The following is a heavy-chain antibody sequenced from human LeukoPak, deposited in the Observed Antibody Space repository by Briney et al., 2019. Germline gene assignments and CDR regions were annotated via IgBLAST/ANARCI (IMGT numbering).Heavy chain of an antibody. CDR1: GFTFSSYW. V-gene: IGHV3-7*01. CDR2: IKQDGSEK. D-gene: IGHD3-22*01. Sequence: GGSLRLSCAASGFTFSSYWMSWVRQAPGKGLEWVAKIKQDGSEKYYVDSVKGRFTISRDNAKNSLYLQMNSLRAEDTAVYYCASEGPYYYDIDWFDPWGQGTLVTVSS. J-gene: IGHJ5*02. CDR3: ASEGPYYYDIDWFDP.